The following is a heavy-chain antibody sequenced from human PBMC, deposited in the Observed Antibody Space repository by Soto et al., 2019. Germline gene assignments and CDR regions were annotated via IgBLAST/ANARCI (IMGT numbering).Heavy chain of an antibody. D-gene: IGHD2-21*01. V-gene: IGHV4-4*02. CDR1: GGSISDNW. CDR2: ISHTGTT. Sequence: QVQLQESGPGLVKPSGTLSLTCAVSGGSISDNWWSWVRQPPGKGLEWIGEISHTGTTHYNPSLCSRVTISIDKSKYQFSLNLSSVTAADTAVYYCARHRAVPRTRGFDFWGQGTLVTVFS. J-gene: IGHJ4*02. CDR3: ARHRAVPRTRGFDF.